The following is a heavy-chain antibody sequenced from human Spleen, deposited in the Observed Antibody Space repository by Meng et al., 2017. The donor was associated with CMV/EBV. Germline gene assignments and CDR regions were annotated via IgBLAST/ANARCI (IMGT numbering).Heavy chain of an antibody. V-gene: IGHV3-23*03. CDR2: IYSGENDA. CDR1: GFTFTNAW. Sequence: LSLTCAASGFTFTNAWMSWVRQAPGKGLEWVSVIYSGENDAHSADSVKGRFTISRDNSKDTLYLQMNSLRAEDTAVYYCAGLGGNSGGFDYWGQGTLVTVSS. CDR3: AGLGGNSGGFDY. D-gene: IGHD4-23*01. J-gene: IGHJ4*02.